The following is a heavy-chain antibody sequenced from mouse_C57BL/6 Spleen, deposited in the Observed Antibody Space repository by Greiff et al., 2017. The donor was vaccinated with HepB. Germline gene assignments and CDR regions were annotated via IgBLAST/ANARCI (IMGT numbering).Heavy chain of an antibody. D-gene: IGHD1-1*01. CDR2: ISDGGSYT. CDR3: ARDYYGSSAGYFDV. CDR1: GFTFSSYA. J-gene: IGHJ1*03. Sequence: EVNVVESGGGLVKPGGSLKLSCAASGFTFSSYAMSWVRQTPEKRLEWVATISDGGSYTYYPDNVKGRFTISRDNAKNNLYLQMSHLKSEDTAMYYCARDYYGSSAGYFDVWGTGTTVTVSS. V-gene: IGHV5-4*01.